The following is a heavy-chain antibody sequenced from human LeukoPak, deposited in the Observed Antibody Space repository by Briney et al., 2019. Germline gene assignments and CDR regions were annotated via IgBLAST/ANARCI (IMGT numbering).Heavy chain of an antibody. V-gene: IGHV3-48*01. CDR3: ARGYWNFDN. J-gene: IGHJ4*02. D-gene: IGHD1-1*01. Sequence: GGSLRLSCEASGFTFSSYSMNWVRQAPGKGLEWISYISTSTTTIYYANSVKGRFTISRDNAKKSLYLQMNSLRVEDTAVYYCARGYWNFDNWGQGTLVTVSS. CDR2: ISTSTTTI. CDR1: GFTFSSYS.